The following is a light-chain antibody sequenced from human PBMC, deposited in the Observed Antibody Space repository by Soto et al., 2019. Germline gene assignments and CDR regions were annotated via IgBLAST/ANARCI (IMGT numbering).Light chain of an antibody. CDR1: QSVSAT. CDR3: QQYRAWPTS. Sequence: EIVMTQSPATLSVSPGERATLSCRASQSVSATVAWYQQKSGQAPRLLIYYPSTRATGLPARFSGSGSGTYFALTITSLQSEDFGVYYCQQYRAWPTSFGQGSKVEIK. CDR2: YPS. V-gene: IGKV3-15*01. J-gene: IGKJ1*01.